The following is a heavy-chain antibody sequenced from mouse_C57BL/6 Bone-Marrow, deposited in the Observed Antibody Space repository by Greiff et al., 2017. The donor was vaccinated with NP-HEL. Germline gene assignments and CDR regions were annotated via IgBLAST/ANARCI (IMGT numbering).Heavy chain of an antibody. Sequence: EVQLQQSGPELVKPGASVKISCKASGYTFTDYYMNWVKQSHGKSLEWIGDINPNNGGTSYNQKFKGKATLTVDKSSSTAYMELRSLTSEDSAVYYCARRSYDYDAAWFAYWGQGTLVTVSA. CDR2: INPNNGGT. J-gene: IGHJ3*01. D-gene: IGHD2-4*01. V-gene: IGHV1-26*01. CDR3: ARRSYDYDAAWFAY. CDR1: GYTFTDYY.